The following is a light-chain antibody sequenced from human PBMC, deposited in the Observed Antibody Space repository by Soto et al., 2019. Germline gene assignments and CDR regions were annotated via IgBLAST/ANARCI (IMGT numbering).Light chain of an antibody. CDR2: EGN. J-gene: IGLJ2*01. V-gene: IGLV2-23*01. CDR1: SGDIGTYNL. CDR3: CSYAGRSXVI. Sequence: QSVLTQPASVSGSPGQSITISCTGTSGDIGTYNLVSWYQQYPGRAPKLIIFEGNKRPSGVSSRFSASKSGYTASLAISGLQAEDEADYRCCSYAGRSXVICGGGTK.